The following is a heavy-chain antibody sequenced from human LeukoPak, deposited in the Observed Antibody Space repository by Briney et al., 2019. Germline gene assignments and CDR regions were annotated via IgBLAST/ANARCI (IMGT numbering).Heavy chain of an antibody. V-gene: IGHV1-2*02. CDR3: ARVGYYDSLIDY. Sequence: ASVKVSCKASGYTFTGYYMHRVRQAPGQGLEWMGWINPNSGGTNYAQKFQGRVTMTRDTSISTAYMELSRLRSDDTAVYYCARVGYYDSLIDYWGQGTLVTVSS. J-gene: IGHJ4*02. CDR2: INPNSGGT. D-gene: IGHD3-22*01. CDR1: GYTFTGYY.